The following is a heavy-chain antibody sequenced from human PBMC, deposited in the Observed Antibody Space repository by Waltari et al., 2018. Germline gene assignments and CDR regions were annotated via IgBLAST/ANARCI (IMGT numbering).Heavy chain of an antibody. V-gene: IGHV3-7*01. D-gene: IGHD2-15*01. Sequence: EVQLVESGGGLVQPGGSLRLSCAASRFTFSNSWMTWVRQAPGKGLEWVANIKEDGSEKYYVDSVKGRFTISRDNAKKSLYLQMSSLRAEDTAVYYCARPTRLRGASDIWGQGTMVTVSS. CDR1: RFTFSNSW. CDR3: ARPTRLRGASDI. J-gene: IGHJ3*02. CDR2: IKEDGSEK.